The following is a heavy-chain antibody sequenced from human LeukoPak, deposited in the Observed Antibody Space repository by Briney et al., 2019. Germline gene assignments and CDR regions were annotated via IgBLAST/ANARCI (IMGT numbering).Heavy chain of an antibody. Sequence: PGGSLRLSCVASGFTFSYYWMHCVRQAPGKGLVWVSRINSDGSSTSYADSVKGRFTISRDNAKNTLYLQMNSLRAEDTALYYWASKNGTFWGQGTLVTVSS. D-gene: IGHD1-26*01. CDR3: ASKNGTF. CDR2: INSDGSST. CDR1: GFTFSYYW. V-gene: IGHV3-74*01. J-gene: IGHJ4*02.